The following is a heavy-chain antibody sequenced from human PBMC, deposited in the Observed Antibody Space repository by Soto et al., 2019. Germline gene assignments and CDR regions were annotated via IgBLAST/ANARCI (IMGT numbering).Heavy chain of an antibody. CDR3: AREGGSYDSGGYLIRGAIDI. J-gene: IGHJ3*02. V-gene: IGHV4-31*03. CDR2: IYFRGNT. Sequence: QMQLQESGPGLVKPSQTLSLTCSVSGDSISRIDYYWTWIRQHPEKGLEWIGNIYFRGNTYYSPSLESRLTISVDTSKNQFSLKLTSVTAADTAVYYCAREGGSYDSGGYLIRGAIDIWGQGTMVTVSS. CDR1: GDSISRIDYY. D-gene: IGHD3-22*01.